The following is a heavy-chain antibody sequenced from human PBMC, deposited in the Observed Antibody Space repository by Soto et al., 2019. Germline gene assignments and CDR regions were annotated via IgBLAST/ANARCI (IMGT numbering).Heavy chain of an antibody. CDR3: ARALLRTAAIFGVVTGGLSFDP. CDR1: GGSISSYY. CDR2: IYYSGST. Sequence: SETLSLTCTVSGGSISSYYWSWIRQPPGKGLEWIGYIYYSGSTNYNPSLKSRVTISIDTSKNQFSLKLSSVTAADTAVYYCARALLRTAAIFGVVTGGLSFDPWGQGTLVTVSS. V-gene: IGHV4-59*01. J-gene: IGHJ5*02. D-gene: IGHD3-3*01.